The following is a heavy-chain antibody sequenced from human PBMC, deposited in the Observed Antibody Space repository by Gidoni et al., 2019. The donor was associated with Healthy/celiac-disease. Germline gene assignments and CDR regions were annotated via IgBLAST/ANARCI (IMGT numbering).Heavy chain of an antibody. V-gene: IGHV3-23*01. CDR3: AKVATVVTPAGYCFDY. J-gene: IGHJ4*02. CDR2: ISGSGGST. D-gene: IGHD4-17*01. Sequence: EVQLLESGGGLVQPGGSLRLSCAASGFTFRSYAMRWVRQAPGKGLEWVSAISGSGGSTYYADSVKGRFTISRDNSKNTLYLQMNSLRAEDTAVYYCAKVATVVTPAGYCFDYWGQGTLVTVSS. CDR1: GFTFRSYA.